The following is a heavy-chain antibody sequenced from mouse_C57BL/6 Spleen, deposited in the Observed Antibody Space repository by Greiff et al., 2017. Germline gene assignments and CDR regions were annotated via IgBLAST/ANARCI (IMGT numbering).Heavy chain of an antibody. V-gene: IGHV2-2*01. CDR3: ARHYYGSEDYAMDY. CDR2: IWSGGST. Sequence: QVQLQQSGPGLVQPSQSLSITCTVSGFSLTSYGVHWVRQSPGKGLEWLGVIWSGGSTDYNAAFISRLSISKDNSKSQVFFKMNSLQADDTAIYYCARHYYGSEDYAMDYWGQGTSVTVSS. D-gene: IGHD1-1*01. J-gene: IGHJ4*01. CDR1: GFSLTSYG.